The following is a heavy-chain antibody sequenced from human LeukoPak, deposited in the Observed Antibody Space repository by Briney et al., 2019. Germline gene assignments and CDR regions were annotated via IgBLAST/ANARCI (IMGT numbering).Heavy chain of an antibody. D-gene: IGHD3-10*01. CDR3: ARDYGSGSYFSSWYWFDP. V-gene: IGHV4-30-4*01. J-gene: IGHJ5*02. Sequence: SETLSLTCTVSGGSISSGDYYWSWIRQPPGKGLEWIGYIYYSGSTYYNPSLKSRVTISVDTSKNQFSLKLSSVTAADTAVYYCARDYGSGSYFSSWYWFDPWGQGTLVTVSS. CDR2: IYYSGST. CDR1: GGSISSGDYY.